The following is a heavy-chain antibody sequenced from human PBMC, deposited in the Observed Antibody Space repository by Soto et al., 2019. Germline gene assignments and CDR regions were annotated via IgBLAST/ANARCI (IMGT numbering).Heavy chain of an antibody. CDR1: GGSISSSSYH. CDR3: ASPSSGGYDLGGYYYMDV. D-gene: IGHD5-12*01. J-gene: IGHJ6*03. Sequence: PSETLSLTCTVSGGSISSSSYHWGWIRQPPGKGLEWIGSIYYSGNTFYNPSLKSRVTISVDTSKNQFSLKLSSVTAADTAVYYCASPSSGGYDLGGYYYMDVWGKGTTVTVSS. CDR2: IYYSGNT. V-gene: IGHV4-39*01.